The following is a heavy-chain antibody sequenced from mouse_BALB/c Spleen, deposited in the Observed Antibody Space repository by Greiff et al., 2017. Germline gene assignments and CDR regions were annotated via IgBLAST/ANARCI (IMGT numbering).Heavy chain of an antibody. V-gene: IGHV1S132*01. CDR1: GYTFTSYW. CDR2: IFPGTGTT. CDR3: ARIQDY. Sequence: QVQLQQSGAELVKPGASVKLSCKTSGYTFTSYWIQWVKQRPGQGLGWIGEIFPGTGTTYYNEKFKGKATLTIDTSSSTAYMQLSSLTSEDSAVYFCARIQDYWGQGTTLTVSS. J-gene: IGHJ2*01.